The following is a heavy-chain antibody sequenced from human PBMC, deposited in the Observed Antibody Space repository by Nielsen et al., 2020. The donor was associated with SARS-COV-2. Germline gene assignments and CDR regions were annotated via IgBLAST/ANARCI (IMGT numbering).Heavy chain of an antibody. CDR2: ISSSGSTI. J-gene: IGHJ3*02. V-gene: IGHV3-11*01. Sequence: GESLKISCAASGFTFSDYYMSWIRQAPGKGLEWVSYISSSGSTIYYADSVKGRFTISRDNAKNSLYLQMNSLRAEDTAVYYCARDSLITMIVGSEHAFDIWGQGTMVTVSS. CDR3: ARDSLITMIVGSEHAFDI. CDR1: GFTFSDYY. D-gene: IGHD3-22*01.